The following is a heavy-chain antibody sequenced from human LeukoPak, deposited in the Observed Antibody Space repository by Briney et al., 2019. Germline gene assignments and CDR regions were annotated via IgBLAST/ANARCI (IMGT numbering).Heavy chain of an antibody. CDR1: GGTFSSYA. Sequence: SVKVSCKASGGTFSSYAISWVRQAPGQGLEWMGGIIPIFGTANYAQKFQGRVTITTDESTCTAYMELSSLRSEDTAVYYCARGFHSSGWTDYWGQGTLVTVSS. J-gene: IGHJ4*02. CDR3: ARGFHSSGWTDY. CDR2: IIPIFGTA. D-gene: IGHD6-19*01. V-gene: IGHV1-69*05.